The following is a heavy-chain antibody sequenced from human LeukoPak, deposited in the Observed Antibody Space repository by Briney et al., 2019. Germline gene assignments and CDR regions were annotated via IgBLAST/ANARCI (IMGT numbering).Heavy chain of an antibody. V-gene: IGHV4-39*01. J-gene: IGHJ4*01. CDR1: GGSITRSDYY. Sequence: SETLSLTCTVSGGSITRSDYYWGWIRQPPGKGLEWIGSVYYSGTTYYNPSLKRQVTISVDTSKTQFSLKVSSVTAADTAVYFCARAIGFDDSGRYYPDYWGQGTLVSVSS. D-gene: IGHD3-10*01. CDR3: ARAIGFDDSGRYYPDY. CDR2: VYYSGTT.